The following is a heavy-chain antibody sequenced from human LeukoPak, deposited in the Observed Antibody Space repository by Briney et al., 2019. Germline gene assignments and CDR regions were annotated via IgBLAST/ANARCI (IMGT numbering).Heavy chain of an antibody. Sequence: SETLSLTCTVSGGSISSYYWSWIRQPAGKGLEWIGRIYTSGSTNYNPSLKSRVTMSVDTSKNQFSLKLSSVTAADTAAYYCARGVTIFGVVIIEDYYYYYMDVWGKGTTVTVSS. CDR3: ARGVTIFGVVIIEDYYYYYMDV. CDR1: GGSISSYY. J-gene: IGHJ6*03. V-gene: IGHV4-4*07. CDR2: IYTSGST. D-gene: IGHD3-3*01.